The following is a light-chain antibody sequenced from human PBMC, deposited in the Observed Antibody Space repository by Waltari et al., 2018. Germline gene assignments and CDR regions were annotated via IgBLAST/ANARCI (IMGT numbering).Light chain of an antibody. J-gene: IGLJ3*02. CDR3: HSYDSNGQV. V-gene: IGLV6-57*03. CDR1: IGSIASDY. CDR2: EDN. Sequence: NFMLTQPHSVSESPGKTVTISCTRSIGSIASDYVQWFQQRPGVAPTTVIYEDNQRASGVPARFSGSVDRSSNSASLIISGLKIEDEAEYYCHSYDSNGQVFGGGTKLTVL.